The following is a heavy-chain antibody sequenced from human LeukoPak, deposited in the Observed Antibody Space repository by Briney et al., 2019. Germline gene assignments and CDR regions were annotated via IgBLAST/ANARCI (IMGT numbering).Heavy chain of an antibody. CDR2: ISAYNGNT. D-gene: IGHD3-10*01. J-gene: IGHJ4*02. Sequence: GASVKVPCKASGYTFTSYGISWVRQAPGQGLEWMGWISAYNGNTNYAQKLQGRVTMTTDTSTSTAYMELRSLRSDDTAVYYCAREGLVWFGESTESFFDYWGQGTLVTVSS. CDR3: AREGLVWFGESTESFFDY. V-gene: IGHV1-18*04. CDR1: GYTFTSYG.